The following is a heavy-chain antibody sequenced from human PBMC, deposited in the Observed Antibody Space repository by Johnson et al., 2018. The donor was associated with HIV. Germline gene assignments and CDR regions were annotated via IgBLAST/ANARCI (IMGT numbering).Heavy chain of an antibody. V-gene: IGHV3-74*02. CDR3: ARAQLLADDAFNN. CDR2: ISGDGSSS. D-gene: IGHD4-23*01. CDR1: GFTISTFW. Sequence: EVQLVESGGGVVQPGRSLRLSCAASGFTISTFWMHWVRQVPGKGLMWVSRISGDGSSSSYADSVKGRFTISRDNAKNTLYLQLNSLRVEDTAIYYCARAQLLADDAFNNWGQGTMVTVSS. J-gene: IGHJ3*02.